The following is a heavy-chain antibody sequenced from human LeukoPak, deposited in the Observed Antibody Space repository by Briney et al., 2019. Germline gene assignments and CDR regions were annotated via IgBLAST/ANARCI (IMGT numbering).Heavy chain of an antibody. CDR1: GFTFNYFW. V-gene: IGHV3-74*01. CDR3: ATVSEY. Sequence: SGGSLRLSCAASGFTFNYFWMHWVRQVPGKGLVRVSGINNDGTATYYADSVKGRFTISRDNAKNTVYLQVNGLRAEDTTVYYCATVSEYWGQGTLVTVSS. CDR2: INNDGTAT. J-gene: IGHJ4*02.